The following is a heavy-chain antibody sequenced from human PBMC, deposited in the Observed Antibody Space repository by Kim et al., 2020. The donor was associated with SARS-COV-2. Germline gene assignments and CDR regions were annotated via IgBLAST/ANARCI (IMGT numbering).Heavy chain of an antibody. CDR3: ARRSFDSSSWYPYYYYMDV. D-gene: IGHD6-13*01. J-gene: IGHJ6*03. CDR1: GYSFTSYW. Sequence: GESLKISCKGSGYSFTSYWIGWVRQMPGKGLEWMGIIYPGDSDTRYSPSFQVQVTISADKSISTAYLQWSSLKASDTAMYYCARRSFDSSSWYPYYYYMDVWGKGAPVTVSS. V-gene: IGHV5-51*01. CDR2: IYPGDSDT.